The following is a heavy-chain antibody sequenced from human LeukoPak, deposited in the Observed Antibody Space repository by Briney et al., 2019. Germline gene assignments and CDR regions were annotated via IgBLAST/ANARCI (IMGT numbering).Heavy chain of an antibody. J-gene: IGHJ4*02. D-gene: IGHD4-17*01. V-gene: IGHV3-23*01. CDR2: ISEGVGNT. Sequence: GGSLRLSCAASGFTFTNYAMTWVRQAPGKGLEWVSGISEGVGNTYYADSVKGRFTISGDHSKKTLYLQMNSLRAEDTALYYCAKREKGTTGRFFDYWGQGTLVTVSS. CDR3: AKREKGTTGRFFDY. CDR1: GFTFTNYA.